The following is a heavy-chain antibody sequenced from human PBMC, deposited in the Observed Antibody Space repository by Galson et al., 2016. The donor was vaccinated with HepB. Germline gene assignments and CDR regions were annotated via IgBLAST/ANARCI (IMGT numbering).Heavy chain of an antibody. Sequence: SLRLSCAASGFTFSTFWMSWVRQAPGKGLEWVANIKKDGSEKYYLESVKGRFTISRDNDKDSVYLQMNSLRVEDTAVYYCARDAGSYDSSGFYSALYTYYYGMDVWGQGTTVTVSS. CDR2: IKKDGSEK. CDR3: ARDAGSYDSSGFYSALYTYYYGMDV. V-gene: IGHV3-7*04. J-gene: IGHJ6*02. CDR1: GFTFSTFW. D-gene: IGHD3-22*01.